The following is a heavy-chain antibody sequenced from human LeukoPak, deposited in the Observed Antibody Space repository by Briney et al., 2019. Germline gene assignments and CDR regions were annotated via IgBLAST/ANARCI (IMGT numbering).Heavy chain of an antibody. CDR2: INPNSGGT. J-gene: IGHJ4*02. CDR3: ARGADTSSWSIDS. V-gene: IGHV1-2*02. D-gene: IGHD6-13*01. CDR1: GYTFSSYG. Sequence: GASVKVSCKASGYTFSSYGITWVRQAPGQGLEWMGWINPNSGGTNYAQSFQGRVTLTTDTSMRTAYMEVSRLRSDDTAVFYCARGADTSSWSIDSWGQGTLVTVSS.